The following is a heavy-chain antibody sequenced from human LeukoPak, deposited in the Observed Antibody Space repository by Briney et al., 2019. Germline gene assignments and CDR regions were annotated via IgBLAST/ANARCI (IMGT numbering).Heavy chain of an antibody. CDR1: GFTFDDYA. CDR3: AKDKSEEYSYGTHDSSGYSSY. J-gene: IGHJ4*02. D-gene: IGHD3-22*01. Sequence: GGSLRLSCAASGFTFDDYAMHWVRQAPGKGLEWVSLISGDGGSTYYADSVKGRFTISRDNSKNSLYLQMNSLRTEDTALYYCAKDKSEEYSYGTHDSSGYSSYWGQGTLVTVSS. CDR2: ISGDGGST. V-gene: IGHV3-43*02.